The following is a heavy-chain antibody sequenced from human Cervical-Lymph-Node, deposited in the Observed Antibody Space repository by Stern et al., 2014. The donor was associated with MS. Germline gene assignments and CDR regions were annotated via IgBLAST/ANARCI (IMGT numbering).Heavy chain of an antibody. CDR2: IDRDGSEP. Sequence: EVQLVESGGGLVRPGGSLKLSCEASGFSFRRYWMSWVRQAPGKGLEWVGHIDRDGSEPNYVDSDKGRVAISGDNAKQSLYLQINRLRDEDTAVYYCVREDSDFDYWGQGTLVAVSS. CDR3: VREDSDFDY. J-gene: IGHJ4*02. CDR1: GFSFRRYW. V-gene: IGHV3-7*01. D-gene: IGHD3/OR15-3a*01.